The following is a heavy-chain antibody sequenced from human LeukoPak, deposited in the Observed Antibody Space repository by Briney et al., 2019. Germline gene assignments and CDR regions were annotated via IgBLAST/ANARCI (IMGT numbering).Heavy chain of an antibody. D-gene: IGHD3-9*01. CDR3: ARDFDQGGADYYFAY. V-gene: IGHV3-30-3*01. CDR1: GFTFSSYW. Sequence: GGSLRLSCAASGFTFSSYWMTWVRQAPGKGLEWVTVIASDGNDQHYADSVKGRFTISRDNSKNTVFLQMNSLRIEDTAVYYCARDFDQGGADYYFAYWGRGTLVTVSS. CDR2: IASDGNDQ. J-gene: IGHJ4*02.